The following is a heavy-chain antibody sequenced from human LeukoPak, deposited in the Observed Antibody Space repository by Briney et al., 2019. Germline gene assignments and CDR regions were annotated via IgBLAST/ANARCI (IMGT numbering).Heavy chain of an antibody. CDR2: INPNSGGT. Sequence: ASVKVSCKASGYTSTGYYMHWVRQAPGQGLEWMGWINPNSGGTNYAQKFQGRVTMTRDTSISTAYMELSRLRSDDTAVYYCARDRTTVTTCWFDPWGQGTLVTVSS. V-gene: IGHV1-2*02. J-gene: IGHJ5*02. D-gene: IGHD4-17*01. CDR1: GYTSTGYY. CDR3: ARDRTTVTTCWFDP.